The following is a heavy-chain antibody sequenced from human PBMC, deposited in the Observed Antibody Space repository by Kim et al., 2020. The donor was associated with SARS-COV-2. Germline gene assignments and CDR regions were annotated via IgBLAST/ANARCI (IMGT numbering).Heavy chain of an antibody. D-gene: IGHD6-13*01. Sequence: ASVKVSCKASGYTFTGYYMHWVRQAPGQGLEWMGWINPNSGGTNYAQKFQGWVTMTRDTSISTAYMELSRLRSDDTAVYYCARALSSSSWTGWFDPWGQGTLVTVSS. CDR3: ARALSSSSWTGWFDP. CDR1: GYTFTGYY. CDR2: INPNSGGT. V-gene: IGHV1-2*04. J-gene: IGHJ5*02.